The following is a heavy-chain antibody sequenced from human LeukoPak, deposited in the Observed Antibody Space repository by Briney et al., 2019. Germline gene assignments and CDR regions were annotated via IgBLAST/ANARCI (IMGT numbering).Heavy chain of an antibody. J-gene: IGHJ3*02. CDR1: GFTFSSYG. CDR2: ISGSGGST. V-gene: IGHV3-23*01. CDR3: AKDLWDIVVVPAAVDAFDI. Sequence: QPGGTLRLSCAASGFTFSSYGMSWVRQAPGKGLEWVSAISGSGGSTYYADSVKGRFTISRDNSKNTLYLQMNSLRAEDTAVYYCAKDLWDIVVVPAAVDAFDIWGQGTMVTVSS. D-gene: IGHD2-2*01.